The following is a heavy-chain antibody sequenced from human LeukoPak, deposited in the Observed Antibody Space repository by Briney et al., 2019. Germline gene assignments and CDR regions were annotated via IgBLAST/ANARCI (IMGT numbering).Heavy chain of an antibody. V-gene: IGHV3-23*01. D-gene: IGHD3-10*01. J-gene: IGHJ4*02. CDR1: GFTFSSYA. CDR3: AKSMVRGVYYPIDY. Sequence: PGGSLRLSCAASGFTFSSYAMSWVRQAPGKGLEWVSAISGSGGSTDYADSVKGRFTISRDNSKNTVYLQMNSLRAEDTAVYYCAKSMVRGVYYPIDYWGQGTLVTVSS. CDR2: ISGSGGST.